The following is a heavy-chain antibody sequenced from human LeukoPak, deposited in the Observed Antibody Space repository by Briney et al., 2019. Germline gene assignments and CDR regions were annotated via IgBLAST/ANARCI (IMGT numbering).Heavy chain of an antibody. J-gene: IGHJ3*02. CDR2: IGWNSART. CDR3: AREKVATASAFDI. CDR1: ESTFDHA. V-gene: IGHV3-9*01. D-gene: IGHD4-23*01. Sequence: GGSLRLSCTASESTFDHAMHWVRQTPGKGLEWVSGIGWNSARTGYADSVRGRFTISRDNSKNSLYLQMNSLRVEDTAVYYCAREKVATASAFDIWGQGTMVTVSS.